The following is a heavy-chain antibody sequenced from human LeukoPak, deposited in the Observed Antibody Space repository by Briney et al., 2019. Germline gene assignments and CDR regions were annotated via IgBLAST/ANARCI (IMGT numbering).Heavy chain of an antibody. CDR1: GFTFSSFA. Sequence: GGSLRLSCAASGFTFSSFAMTWVRQAPGKGLEWVSAISGLGSTTYYADSVKGRFTISRDTSKSTVFLQMNTLRAEDTAVHYCAKALKLGTFDYWAQGTLVTVSS. J-gene: IGHJ4*02. CDR2: ISGLGSTT. CDR3: AKALKLGTFDY. D-gene: IGHD3-16*01. V-gene: IGHV3-23*01.